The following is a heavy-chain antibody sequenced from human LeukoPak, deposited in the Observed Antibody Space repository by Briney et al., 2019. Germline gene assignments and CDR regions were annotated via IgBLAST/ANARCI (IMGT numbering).Heavy chain of an antibody. V-gene: IGHV3-21*01. CDR1: GFTLSNYD. CDR2: ISTSNRYI. D-gene: IGHD2-2*01. Sequence: PGGPLRLFCAASGFTLSNYDMNWVRQAPGKGLEWVSSISTSNRYIYYKDSVRGRFTISRDDAKNSLYLEMNSLRAEDTAVYYCARADCSSSTCYLRRSWFDPWGQGTLVTVSS. CDR3: ARADCSSSTCYLRRSWFDP. J-gene: IGHJ5*02.